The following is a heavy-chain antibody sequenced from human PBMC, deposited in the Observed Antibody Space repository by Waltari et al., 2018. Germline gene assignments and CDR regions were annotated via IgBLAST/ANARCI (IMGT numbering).Heavy chain of an antibody. D-gene: IGHD5-12*01. CDR2: NRSKANNYAT. CDR3: TGQSAYDEGY. V-gene: IGHV3-73*02. Sequence: EVQLVESGGGLVQPGGSLKLSCAASGFTFSDSSMYWVRQGSGKGREWVGRNRSKANNYATAYAASVKGRFTISRDDSKNTAYLQMNSLKTEDTAVYYCTGQSAYDEGYWGQGTLVTVSS. J-gene: IGHJ4*02. CDR1: GFTFSDSS.